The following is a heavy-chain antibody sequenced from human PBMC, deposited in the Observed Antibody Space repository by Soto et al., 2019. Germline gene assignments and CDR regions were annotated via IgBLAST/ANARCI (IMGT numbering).Heavy chain of an antibody. CDR3: ARAISRWLSEDAFDI. CDR2: IYHSGST. D-gene: IGHD3-22*01. Sequence: SETLSLTCAVSGGSISSSNWWSFVRQPPGKGLEWIGEIYHSGSTNYNPSLKSRVTISVDKSKNQFSLKLSSVTAADTAVYYCARAISRWLSEDAFDIWGQGTMVTVSS. J-gene: IGHJ3*02. V-gene: IGHV4-4*02. CDR1: GGSISSSNW.